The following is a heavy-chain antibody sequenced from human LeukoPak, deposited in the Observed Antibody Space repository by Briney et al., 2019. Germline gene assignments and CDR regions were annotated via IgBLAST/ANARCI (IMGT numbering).Heavy chain of an antibody. J-gene: IGHJ4*02. V-gene: IGHV3-9*01. CDR3: AKDNRRHYTSGPNPDSLH. CDR2: ISWNSGSI. Sequence: GGSLRLSCAGSGFIFNNYAMHWVRQPPGKGLEWVSGISWNSGSIDYADSVKGRFTIPRDNAKNSLYLQMNSLRVEDTAFYYCAKDNRRHYTSGPNPDSLHWGQGALVTVSS. D-gene: IGHD6-19*01. CDR1: GFIFNNYA.